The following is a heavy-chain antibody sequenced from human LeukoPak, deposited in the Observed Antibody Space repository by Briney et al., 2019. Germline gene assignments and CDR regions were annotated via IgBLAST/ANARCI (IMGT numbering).Heavy chain of an antibody. D-gene: IGHD1-26*01. Sequence: GDSLKISCKGSGYSFTGYWIGWVRQMPGKGLEWMGIIYPGDSDTRYSPSFQGQVTISADKSISTAYLQWSSLQASDTAIYYCARGVGVRRSEKYDNWDQGTLVTVSS. CDR2: IYPGDSDT. CDR3: ARGVGVRRSEKYDN. J-gene: IGHJ4*02. CDR1: GYSFTGYW. V-gene: IGHV5-51*01.